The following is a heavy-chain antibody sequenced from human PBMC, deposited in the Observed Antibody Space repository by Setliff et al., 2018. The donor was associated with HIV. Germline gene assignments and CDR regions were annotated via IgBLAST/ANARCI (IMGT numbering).Heavy chain of an antibody. CDR3: ARNLAYCSGGSCYRPFIYYFYYMDV. Sequence: ASVKVSCKASGYTFTGYYMHWVRQAPGQGLEWMGRINPNSGGTNYAQKFQGRVTMTRDTSINTAYMEVSWLTSDDTAIYYCARNLAYCSGGSCYRPFIYYFYYMDVWGKGATVTVSS. CDR2: INPNSGGT. J-gene: IGHJ6*03. D-gene: IGHD2-15*01. V-gene: IGHV1-2*06. CDR1: GYTFTGYY.